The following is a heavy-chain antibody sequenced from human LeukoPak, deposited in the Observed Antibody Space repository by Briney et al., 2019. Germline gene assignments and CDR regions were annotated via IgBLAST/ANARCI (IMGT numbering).Heavy chain of an antibody. J-gene: IGHJ4*02. D-gene: IGHD3-16*02. CDR1: GFTFTSSA. CDR3: ARSERLGELSPLPNY. Sequence: SVKASCKASGFTFTSSAVQWVRQARGQRLEWIGWIVVGSGNTNYAQKFQGRVTMTRDTSTSTVYMELSSLRSEDTAVYYCARSERLGELSPLPNYWGQGTLVTVSS. CDR2: IVVGSGNT. V-gene: IGHV1-58*01.